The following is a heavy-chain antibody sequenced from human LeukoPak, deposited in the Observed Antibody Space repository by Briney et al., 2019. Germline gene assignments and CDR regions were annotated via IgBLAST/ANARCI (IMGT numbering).Heavy chain of an antibody. V-gene: IGHV3-9*01. J-gene: IGHJ4*02. D-gene: IGHD3-22*01. CDR3: AKDYDSSGYNSVYFDY. CDR2: ISWNSGSI. Sequence: SGRSLRLSCTASGFTFDDYAMHWVRQAPGKGLEWVSGISWNSGSIGYADSVKGRFTISRDNAKNSLYLQMNSLRAEDTALYYCAKDYDSSGYNSVYFDYWGQGTLVTASS. CDR1: GFTFDDYA.